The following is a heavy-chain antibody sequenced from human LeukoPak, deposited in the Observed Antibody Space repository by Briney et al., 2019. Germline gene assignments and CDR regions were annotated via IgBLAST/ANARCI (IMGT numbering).Heavy chain of an antibody. Sequence: SETLSLTCTVSGGSMSSYYWSWIRQPPGKGLEWIGYIYYSGSTNYNPSLKSRVTISVDTSKNQFSLKLTSVTAADTAVYYCARERGYSSGWYSDYWGQGTLVTVSS. CDR2: IYYSGST. CDR1: GGSMSSYY. D-gene: IGHD6-19*01. J-gene: IGHJ4*02. V-gene: IGHV4-59*01. CDR3: ARERGYSSGWYSDY.